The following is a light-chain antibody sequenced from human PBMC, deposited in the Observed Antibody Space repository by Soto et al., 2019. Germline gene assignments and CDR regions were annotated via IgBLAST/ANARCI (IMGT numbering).Light chain of an antibody. CDR3: QQANSFPLT. Sequence: DIQMTQSPSSVSESVGDRVTITCRASQGIRSWLAWYQQRPGKVPKLLIYKASTLQSGVPSRFSGSGSGTEFTLTISSLQPEDFATYYCQQANSFPLTFGGGTKVEIE. J-gene: IGKJ4*01. V-gene: IGKV1-12*01. CDR1: QGIRSW. CDR2: KAS.